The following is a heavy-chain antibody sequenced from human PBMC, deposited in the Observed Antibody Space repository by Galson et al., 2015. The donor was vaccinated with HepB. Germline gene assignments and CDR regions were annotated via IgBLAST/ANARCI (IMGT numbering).Heavy chain of an antibody. CDR2: LSYDGTIK. V-gene: IGHV3-30*04. J-gene: IGHJ4*01. CDR3: ARDEYSGSYYLGY. Sequence: LRLSCAASGFTFSSYAMHWVRQAPGKGLEWVAVLSYDGTIKYYADSVKGRFTISRDNSKSTLYLQMNSLRDEDTAVYYCARDEYSGSYYLGYWGQGTLITVSS. D-gene: IGHD1-26*01. CDR1: GFTFSSYA.